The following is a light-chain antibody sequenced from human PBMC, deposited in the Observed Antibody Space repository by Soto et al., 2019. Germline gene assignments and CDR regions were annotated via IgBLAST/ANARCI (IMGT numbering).Light chain of an antibody. CDR3: QQYDSSPWT. CDR1: QSISSSY. CDR2: HAS. V-gene: IGKV3-20*01. J-gene: IGKJ1*01. Sequence: EIVLTQSPGTLSLSPGERATLSCRASQSISSSYLAWYQQKPGQSPGLLLYHASSRATGIPDRFSGSGAGTDFTFTISRLEPEHCAVYYCQQYDSSPWTFGQVTKVVIK.